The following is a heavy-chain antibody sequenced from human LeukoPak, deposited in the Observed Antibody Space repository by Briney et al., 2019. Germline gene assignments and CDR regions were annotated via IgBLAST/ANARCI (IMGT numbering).Heavy chain of an antibody. Sequence: GGSLRLSCAASGFTLSSYWMHWVRQTPGNGPVWVSRINSDGSSTSYADSVKGRFTISGDNAKNTLYLQMNSLRAEDTAVYYCARGNSHSFDYWGKGALVTVSS. CDR3: ARGNSHSFDY. CDR1: GFTLSSYW. CDR2: INSDGSST. V-gene: IGHV3-74*01. J-gene: IGHJ4*02. D-gene: IGHD4-11*01.